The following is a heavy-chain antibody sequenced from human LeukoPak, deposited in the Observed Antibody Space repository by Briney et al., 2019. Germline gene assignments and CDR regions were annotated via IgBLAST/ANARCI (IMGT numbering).Heavy chain of an antibody. V-gene: IGHV3-9*01. CDR2: ISWSSRSI. D-gene: IGHD4-17*01. Sequence: GRSLRLSCAASGFTFEDYAMHWVWQAPGKGLEWVSGISWSSRSIVYADSVKGRFTISRDNARNSLYLLMNSLRAEDTALYYCAKEKTSVTTLWNAFDIWGQGTMVTVSS. J-gene: IGHJ3*02. CDR3: AKEKTSVTTLWNAFDI. CDR1: GFTFEDYA.